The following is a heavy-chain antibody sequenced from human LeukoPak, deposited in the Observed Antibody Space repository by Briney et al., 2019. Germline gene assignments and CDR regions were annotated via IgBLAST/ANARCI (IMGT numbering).Heavy chain of an antibody. CDR2: IYSSGST. CDR3: ARDTTVTTPYYYYMDV. D-gene: IGHD4-17*01. V-gene: IGHV4-38-2*02. J-gene: IGHJ6*03. Sequence: SETLSLTCTVSGYSINSGYFWGWIRPPPGMGLEWIGSIYSSGSTYYNPSLKSRVTISVDTSKNQFSLKLSSVTAADTAVYYCARDTTVTTPYYYYMDVWGKGTTVTISS. CDR1: GYSINSGYF.